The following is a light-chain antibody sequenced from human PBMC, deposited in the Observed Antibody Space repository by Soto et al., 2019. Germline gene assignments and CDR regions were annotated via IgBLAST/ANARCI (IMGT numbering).Light chain of an antibody. CDR2: GAS. CDR1: HSVSSN. V-gene: IGKV3-15*01. J-gene: IGKJ1*01. Sequence: EIMMTQSPATLSVSPGERVTLSCRASHSVSSNLAWYQQKPGQAPRLLIYGASTRATGGPARFSGSGSGTYITLTISSLQSENFAVYYCQQYNSWPQTFGQGTKGENK. CDR3: QQYNSWPQT.